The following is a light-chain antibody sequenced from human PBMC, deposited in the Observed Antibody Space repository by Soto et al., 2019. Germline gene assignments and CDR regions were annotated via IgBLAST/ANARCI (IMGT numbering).Light chain of an antibody. J-gene: IGKJ3*01. Sequence: EIVVTQSPGILSVSPGDRATLSCRASQSVGRNLAWYQQKPGQAPTLLIYAASTRATGLPARFSGSGSGTDFNLTISSLQSEDIAVYSCQEDSKRRLFTFGPGNRVGIK. CDR3: QEDSKRRLFT. CDR1: QSVGRN. CDR2: AAS. V-gene: IGKV3-15*01.